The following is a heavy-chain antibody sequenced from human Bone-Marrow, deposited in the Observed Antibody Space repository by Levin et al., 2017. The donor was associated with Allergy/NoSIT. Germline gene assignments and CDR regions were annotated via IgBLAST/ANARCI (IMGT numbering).Heavy chain of an antibody. CDR3: AAMSREDTLGNY. Sequence: GESLKISCAASGFTFSTHEMSWVRQAPGKGLEWVSGMSVSGDKTYYADSVEGRFIISRDNFKNTLYLQMNSLRAEDTAVYDCAAMSREDTLGNYWGQGTLVTFSS. CDR1: GFTFSTHE. V-gene: IGHV3-23*01. J-gene: IGHJ4*02. D-gene: IGHD5-18*01. CDR2: MSVSGDKT.